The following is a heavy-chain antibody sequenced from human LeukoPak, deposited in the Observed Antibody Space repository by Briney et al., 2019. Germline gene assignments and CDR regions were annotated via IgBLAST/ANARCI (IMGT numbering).Heavy chain of an antibody. V-gene: IGHV3-30*04. CDR1: GFTFSSYA. D-gene: IGHD3-10*01. CDR3: AGDITMVRGVIGAYYYYGMDV. Sequence: GRSLRLSCAASGFTFSSYAMHWVRQAPGKGLEWVAVISYDGSNKYYADSVKGRFTISRDNSKNTLYLQMNSLRAEDTAVYYCAGDITMVRGVIGAYYYYGMDVWGKGTTVTVSS. J-gene: IGHJ6*04. CDR2: ISYDGSNK.